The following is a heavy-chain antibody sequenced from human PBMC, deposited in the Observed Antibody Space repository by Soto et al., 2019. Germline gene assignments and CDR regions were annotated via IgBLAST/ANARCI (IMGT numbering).Heavy chain of an antibody. CDR1: GFTFSDHY. J-gene: IGHJ4*02. Sequence: SLKISCAASGFTFSDHYMDWVRQAPGEGLEWVGRTRNKANSYTTEYAASVKGRFTISRDDSKNSLYLQMNILKTEDTAVYYCARDSRYWGQGTLVTVSS. CDR2: TRNKANSYTT. V-gene: IGHV3-72*01. CDR3: ARDSRY. D-gene: IGHD2-2*01.